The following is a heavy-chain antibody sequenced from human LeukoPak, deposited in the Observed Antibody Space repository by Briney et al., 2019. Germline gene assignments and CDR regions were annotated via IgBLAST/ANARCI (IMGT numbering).Heavy chain of an antibody. D-gene: IGHD1-26*01. J-gene: IGHJ3*02. V-gene: IGHV1-46*01. Sequence: GASVKVSCKASGYTFTSYYMHWVRQAPGQGLEWMGIINPSGGSTSYAQKFQGWVTMTRDTSISTAYMELSRLRSDDTAVYYCARWWEPSSAFDIWGQGTMVTVSS. CDR3: ARWWEPSSAFDI. CDR1: GYTFTSYY. CDR2: INPSGGST.